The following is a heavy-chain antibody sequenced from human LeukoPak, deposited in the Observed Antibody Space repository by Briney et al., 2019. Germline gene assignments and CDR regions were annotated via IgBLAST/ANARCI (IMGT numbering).Heavy chain of an antibody. Sequence: PGGSLRFSCAASGFTFSSYGMHWVRQAPGKGLEWAAVIWYDGSNKYYADSVKGRFTISRDNSKNTLYLQMNSLRAEDTAVYYCARDSSSSPGSFDIWGQGTMVTVSS. J-gene: IGHJ3*02. D-gene: IGHD6-13*01. CDR2: IWYDGSNK. CDR3: ARDSSSSPGSFDI. CDR1: GFTFSSYG. V-gene: IGHV3-33*01.